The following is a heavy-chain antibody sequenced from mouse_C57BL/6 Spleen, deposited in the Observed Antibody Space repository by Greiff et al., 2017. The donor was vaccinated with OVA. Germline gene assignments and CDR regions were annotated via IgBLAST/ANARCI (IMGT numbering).Heavy chain of an antibody. D-gene: IGHD2-4*01. J-gene: IGHJ4*01. CDR2: IDPETGGT. CDR1: GYTFTDYE. CDR3: TRKDYDNAMDY. V-gene: IGHV1-15*01. Sequence: VQRVESGAELVRPGASVTLSCKASGYTFTDYEMHWVKQTPVHGLEWIGAIDPETGGTAYNQKFKGKAILTADKSSSTAYMELRSLTSEDSAVYYCTRKDYDNAMDYWGQGTSVTVSS.